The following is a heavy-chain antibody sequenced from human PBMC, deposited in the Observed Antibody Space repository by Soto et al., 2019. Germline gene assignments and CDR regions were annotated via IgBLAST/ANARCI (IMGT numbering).Heavy chain of an antibody. V-gene: IGHV3-23*01. CDR2: ISSGGGSP. CDR3: AKGDGRIVPRHFDY. CDR1: GFTFTRYS. J-gene: IGHJ4*02. Sequence: GGSLRLSCAASGFTFTRYSMNWVRQAPGKGLEWVSAISSGGGSPYYADSVKGRFTISRDNSKNTLYLQMNDLRAEDTAVYFCAKGDGRIVPRHFDYWGQGTLVTVSS. D-gene: IGHD6-6*01.